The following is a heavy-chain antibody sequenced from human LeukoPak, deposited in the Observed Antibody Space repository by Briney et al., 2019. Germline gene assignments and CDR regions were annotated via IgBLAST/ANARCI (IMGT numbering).Heavy chain of an antibody. Sequence: GGSLRLSCAASGFTFDDYAMHWVRQAPGKGLEWVSGISWNSGSIGYADSVKGRFTISRDNAKNPLYLQMNSLRAEDTAVYYCAELGITMIGGVWGKGTTVTISS. CDR2: ISWNSGSI. D-gene: IGHD3-10*02. CDR3: AELGITMIGGV. CDR1: GFTFDDYA. V-gene: IGHV3-9*01. J-gene: IGHJ6*04.